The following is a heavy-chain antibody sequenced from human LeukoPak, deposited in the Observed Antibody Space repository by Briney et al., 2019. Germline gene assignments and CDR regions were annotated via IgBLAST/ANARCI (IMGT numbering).Heavy chain of an antibody. Sequence: HPGGTLRLSCAASGFTFISFAMSWVRQAPEKGLEWVSTISRTGVATYYAHSVKGRFTSCRDHSKSTLFLQMNSLRDEDAAVYYCGKHLLKDYDSRRNFDSWGQGSVVTVSS. CDR1: GFTFISFA. D-gene: IGHD3-22*01. V-gene: IGHV3-23*01. CDR2: ISRTGVAT. CDR3: GKHLLKDYDSRRNFDS. J-gene: IGHJ4*02.